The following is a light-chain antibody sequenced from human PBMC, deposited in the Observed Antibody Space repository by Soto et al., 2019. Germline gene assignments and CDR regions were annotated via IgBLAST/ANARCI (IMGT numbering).Light chain of an antibody. CDR3: HQYDSYWT. V-gene: IGKV1-5*03. CDR1: QSISSW. Sequence: DIQMTQSPSTLSASVGDRVTITCRASQSISSWLAWYQKKPGKAPKLLIHKASSLESGVPSRFSGSASGTEFTLTISSLQPDDFVTYFCHQYDSYWTFGQGTKVEIK. J-gene: IGKJ1*01. CDR2: KAS.